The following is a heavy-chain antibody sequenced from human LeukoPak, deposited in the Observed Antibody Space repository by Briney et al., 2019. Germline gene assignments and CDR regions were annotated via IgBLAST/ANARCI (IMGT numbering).Heavy chain of an antibody. Sequence: ASVKVSYKASGGTFSSYAISWVRQAPGQGLEWMGGIIPIFGTANYAQKFQGRVTITADESTSTAYMELSSLRSEDTAVYYCARGRGGDYDSSGLFDYWGQGTLVTVSS. J-gene: IGHJ4*02. D-gene: IGHD3-22*01. CDR3: ARGRGGDYDSSGLFDY. V-gene: IGHV1-69*13. CDR1: GGTFSSYA. CDR2: IIPIFGTA.